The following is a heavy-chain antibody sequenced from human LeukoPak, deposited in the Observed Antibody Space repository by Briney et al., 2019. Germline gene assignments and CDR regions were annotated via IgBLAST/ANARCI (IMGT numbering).Heavy chain of an antibody. CDR1: GFTFSSYA. CDR2: ISSNGGST. V-gene: IGHV3-64*01. CDR3: AREEKGWFDP. D-gene: IGHD5-24*01. J-gene: IGHJ5*02. Sequence: GGSLRLSCAASGFTFSSYAMHWVRQAPGKGLEYVSAISSNGGSTYYANSVKGRFTISRDNSKNTLYLQMGSLRAEDMAVYYCAREEKGWFDPWGQGTLVTVSS.